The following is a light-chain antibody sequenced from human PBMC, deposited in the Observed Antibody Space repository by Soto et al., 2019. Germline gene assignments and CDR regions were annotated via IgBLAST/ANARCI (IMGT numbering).Light chain of an antibody. J-gene: IGKJ4*01. CDR3: MQGEDWPLT. CDR2: KVS. V-gene: IGKV2-30*01. Sequence: DVVMTQSPFSLPVTLGQPASISCRSSQSLVYSDGNTYLSWFQQRPRQSPRRLIYKVSNRDSGVPDRFSGSGSGTDFTLKISRVEAEDVGVYYCMQGEDWPLTFGGGTKVEIK. CDR1: QSLVYSDGNTY.